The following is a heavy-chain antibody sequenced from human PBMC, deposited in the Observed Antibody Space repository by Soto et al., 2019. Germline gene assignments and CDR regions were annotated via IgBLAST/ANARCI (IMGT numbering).Heavy chain of an antibody. CDR3: ARARSRQCDVDN. J-gene: IGHJ4*01. CDR1: GYTFSDYI. V-gene: IGHV1-2*02. D-gene: IGHD2-21*01. CDR2: LNPNGGGT. Sequence: QVHLVQSGTEVKKAGASVKVSCKASGYTFSDYILQWVSQAPGQGLEWMGGLNPNGGGTEFAQKFQDRITLTMDKSTTSVFMELIRLKSDDTAIYFCARARSRQCDVDNWGQGTLVSVSS.